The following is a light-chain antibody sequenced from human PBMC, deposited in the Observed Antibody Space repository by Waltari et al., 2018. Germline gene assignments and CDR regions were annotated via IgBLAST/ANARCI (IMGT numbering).Light chain of an antibody. J-gene: IGLJ3*02. CDR1: SGHFTYA. Sequence: QLVLTQSPSASASPGSSVKLPCTLTSGHFTYAIAWYQPKPETGPRFLLTVNSDGSHIKGDGIPDRFSGSSSGTGRYLTISGLQSEDEADYYCQTWSTGVNWLFGGGTKLTVL. V-gene: IGLV4-69*01. CDR2: VNSDGSH. CDR3: QTWSTGVNWL.